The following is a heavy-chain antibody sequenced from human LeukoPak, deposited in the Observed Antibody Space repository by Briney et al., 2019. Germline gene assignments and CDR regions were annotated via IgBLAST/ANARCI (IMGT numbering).Heavy chain of an antibody. V-gene: IGHV3-53*01. CDR2: IYSGGST. D-gene: IGHD3-22*01. CDR3: AGVSTIIVVDAFDI. CDR1: GFTVSSNY. Sequence: GGSLRLSCAASGFTVSSNYMSWVRQAPGKGLEWVSVIYSGGSTYYADSVKGRFTISRDNAKNTLYLQMNSLRAEDTAVYYCAGVSTIIVVDAFDIWGQGTMVTVSS. J-gene: IGHJ3*02.